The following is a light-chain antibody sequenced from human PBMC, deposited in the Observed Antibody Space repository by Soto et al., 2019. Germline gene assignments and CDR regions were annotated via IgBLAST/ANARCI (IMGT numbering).Light chain of an antibody. J-gene: IGLJ3*02. Sequence: QSALTQPPSASGSPGQSVTISCTGTSSDVGGYNYVSWYQQHPGKAPKLMIYEVSERPSGVPDRFSGSKSGNTASLTVSGLQAEHEADYYCSSYAGSNNLVFGGGTKLTVL. CDR2: EVS. CDR1: SSDVGGYNY. CDR3: SSYAGSNNLV. V-gene: IGLV2-8*01.